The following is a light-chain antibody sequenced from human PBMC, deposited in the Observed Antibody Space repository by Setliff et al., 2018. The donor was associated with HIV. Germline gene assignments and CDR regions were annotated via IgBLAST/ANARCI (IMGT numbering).Light chain of an antibody. CDR1: SSDVGGYNC. V-gene: IGLV2-14*01. CDR3: SSYTSRSTKV. J-gene: IGLJ1*01. CDR2: DVN. Sequence: QSVLTQPASVSGSPGQSITISCSGTSSDVGGYNCVSWYQQHPGKAPKLMIYDVNKRPSGVSNRFSGSKSGNTASLTISGLQAEDEADYYCSSYTSRSTKVFGTGTKVTVL.